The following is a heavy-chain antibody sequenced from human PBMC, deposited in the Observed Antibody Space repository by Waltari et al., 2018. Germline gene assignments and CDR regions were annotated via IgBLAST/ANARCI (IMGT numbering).Heavy chain of an antibody. CDR2: ISGSGGST. D-gene: IGHD6-6*01. J-gene: IGHJ6*03. V-gene: IGHV3-23*04. Sequence: EVQLVESGGGLVQPGGSLRLSCAASGFTFSSYAMRWVGQAPVKGLGWVSAISGSGGSTFFADSVKGRCTISRDNSKNTLYLQMNSLRAEDTAVYYCAKDRGSSIYYYYMDVWGKGTTVTVSS. CDR3: AKDRGSSIYYYYMDV. CDR1: GFTFSSYA.